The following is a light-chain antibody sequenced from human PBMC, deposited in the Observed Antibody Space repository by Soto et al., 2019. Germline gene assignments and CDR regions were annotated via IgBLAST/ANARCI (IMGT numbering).Light chain of an antibody. CDR2: GAS. V-gene: IGKV3-20*01. J-gene: IGKJ2*01. CDR1: QSVSSIY. Sequence: EIVLTQSPGTLSLSPGERATLSCRASQSVSSIYLAWYQHKPGQAPRLLNYGASSRATGIPDRFSGSGSGTDVTRTISRREPEDLSVYYCQQYGSSPHTFGQGTKLEIK. CDR3: QQYGSSPHT.